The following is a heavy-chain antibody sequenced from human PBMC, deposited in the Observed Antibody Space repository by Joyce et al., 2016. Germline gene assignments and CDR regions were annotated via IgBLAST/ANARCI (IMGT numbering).Heavy chain of an antibody. J-gene: IGHJ4*02. CDR2: IYWNDDK. Sequence: QITLKEYGPPLVNPTQTLTRTCTFSGFSLTASGVGGGWIRQPPGKALEWLALIYWNDDKRFSPSLKSRLTISKYTSKNQVVLTMTNMEPVDTGTYYCAHRHYFDFWAGGEFDYWGQGILVTVSS. V-gene: IGHV2-5*01. D-gene: IGHD3-3*01. CDR1: GFSLTASGVG. CDR3: AHRHYFDFWAGGEFDY.